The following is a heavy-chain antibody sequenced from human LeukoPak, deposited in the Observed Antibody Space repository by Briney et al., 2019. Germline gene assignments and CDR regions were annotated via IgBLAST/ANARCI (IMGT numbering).Heavy chain of an antibody. V-gene: IGHV4-61*02. D-gene: IGHD3-22*01. J-gene: IGHJ4*02. Sequence: SETLSLTCTVSRGSISSGNYYWSWIRQPAGKGLEWIGRIYTRGSTNYNPSLKGRVTISVDTSKNQFSLMLTSVTAADTAVYYCARVSYYDSSGYLFDYWGQGTLVTVSS. CDR1: RGSISSGNYY. CDR3: ARVSYYDSSGYLFDY. CDR2: IYTRGST.